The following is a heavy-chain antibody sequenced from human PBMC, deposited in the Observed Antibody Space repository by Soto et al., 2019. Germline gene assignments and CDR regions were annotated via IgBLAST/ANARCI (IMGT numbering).Heavy chain of an antibody. D-gene: IGHD5-18*01. CDR3: ATDLPYTAMLYGMDV. J-gene: IGHJ6*02. CDR1: GYTLTELS. Sequence: ASVKVSCKVSGYTLTELSMHWVRQAPGKGLEWKGGFDPEDGEKIYAQKLQGKVTMTEDTSTDTAYMELSSLRSEYTAVYYCATDLPYTAMLYGMDVWGQGTTVTVSS. CDR2: FDPEDGEK. V-gene: IGHV1-24*01.